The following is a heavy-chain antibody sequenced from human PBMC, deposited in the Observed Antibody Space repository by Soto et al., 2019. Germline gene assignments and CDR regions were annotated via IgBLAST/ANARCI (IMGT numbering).Heavy chain of an antibody. V-gene: IGHV1-69*13. J-gene: IGHJ5*02. CDR3: ARGRFYYYDSSGYSGSGWFDP. D-gene: IGHD3-22*01. CDR1: GGTFSSYA. CDR2: IIPTFGTA. Sequence: SVKVSCKASGGTFSSYAISWVRQAPGQGLEWMGGIIPTFGTANYAQKFQGRVTITADESTSTAYMELSSLRSEDTAVYYCARGRFYYYDSSGYSGSGWFDPWGQGTLVTVSS.